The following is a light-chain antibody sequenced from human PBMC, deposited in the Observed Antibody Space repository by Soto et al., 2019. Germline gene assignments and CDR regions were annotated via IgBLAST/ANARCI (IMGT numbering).Light chain of an antibody. Sequence: EIVMRQSPATLSVSPGERATLSCRASQSMGSNLAWYQQRPGQGPRLLIYGASTRATGIPARFRGSGSGTEFTLNINGLQSEDFVVYYCQQYDNCPPTFGGGTKVDI. V-gene: IGKV3-15*01. J-gene: IGKJ4*01. CDR2: GAS. CDR1: QSMGSN. CDR3: QQYDNCPPT.